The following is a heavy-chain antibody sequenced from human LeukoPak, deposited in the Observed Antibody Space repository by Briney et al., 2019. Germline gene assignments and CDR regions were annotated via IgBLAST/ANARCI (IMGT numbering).Heavy chain of an antibody. V-gene: IGHV4-34*01. CDR2: INHSGST. Sequence: PSETLSLTCAVYGGSFSGYYWSWIRQPPGKGLEWIGEINHSGSTNYNPSLKSRVTISVDTSKNQFSLKLSSVTAADTAVYYCARRNRYCSGGSCYGALDYWGQGTLVTVSS. CDR3: ARRNRYCSGGSCYGALDY. J-gene: IGHJ4*02. D-gene: IGHD2-15*01. CDR1: GGSFSGYY.